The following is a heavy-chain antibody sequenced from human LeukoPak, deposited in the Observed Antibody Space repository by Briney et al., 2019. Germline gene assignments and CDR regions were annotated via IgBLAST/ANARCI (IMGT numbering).Heavy chain of an antibody. CDR3: ARGDILPGRPSFFDY. V-gene: IGHV1-18*01. CDR1: GYTFTSYS. D-gene: IGHD3-9*01. CDR2: ISGYNDKT. Sequence: ASVKVSCVTSGYTFTSYSINWVRQAPGQGLEWMGWISGYNDKTVYAQKFQGRVTMTTDTYTSTAYMELRSLRSDDTAVYYCARGDILPGRPSFFDYWGQGTLVTVSS. J-gene: IGHJ4*02.